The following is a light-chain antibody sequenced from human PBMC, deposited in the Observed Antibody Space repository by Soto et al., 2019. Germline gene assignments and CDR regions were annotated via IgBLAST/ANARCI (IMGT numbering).Light chain of an antibody. V-gene: IGKV3-15*01. CDR2: HAS. Sequence: EIVLTQSPVILSVSPGETATLSCRASESVTRNLAWYQHFPGQAPRLLVFHASVRATVIPARFSGSGSGTEFSLTISNLQSEDFAVYFCQQYNDWPPITFGQGTRLEIK. J-gene: IGKJ5*01. CDR1: ESVTRN. CDR3: QQYNDWPPIT.